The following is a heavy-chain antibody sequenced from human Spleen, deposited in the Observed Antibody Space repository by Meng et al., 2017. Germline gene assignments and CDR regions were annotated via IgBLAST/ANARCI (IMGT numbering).Heavy chain of an antibody. D-gene: IGHD4-17*01. CDR1: GGSISSSDW. CDR2: LYRSGST. J-gene: IGHJ4*02. CDR3: ATTVRN. Sequence: QVQLRESGPALVKPSETLSLTCAVSGGSISSSDWWTWVRQPPGKGLEWIGELYRSGSTYYNSSLRSRVTISVDKSKNQFSLSLTSVTAAETAVYYCATTVRNWGQGTLVTVSS. V-gene: IGHV4-4*02.